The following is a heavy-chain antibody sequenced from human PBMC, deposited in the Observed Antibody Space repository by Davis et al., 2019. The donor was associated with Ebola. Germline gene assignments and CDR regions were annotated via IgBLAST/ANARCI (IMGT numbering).Heavy chain of an antibody. CDR3: ARGYCSGGSCYSGDY. CDR2: MNPNSGNT. V-gene: IGHV1-8*02. D-gene: IGHD2-15*01. J-gene: IGHJ4*02. Sequence: ASVKVSCKASGYTFTGYYMHWVRQAPGQGLEWMGWMNPNSGNTGYAQKFQGRVTMTTDTSTSTAYMELRSLRSDDTAVYYCARGYCSGGSCYSGDYWGQGTLVTVSS. CDR1: GYTFTGYY.